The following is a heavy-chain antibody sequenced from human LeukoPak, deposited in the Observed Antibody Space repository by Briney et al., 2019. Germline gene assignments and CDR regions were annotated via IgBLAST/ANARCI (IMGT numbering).Heavy chain of an antibody. CDR1: GYTFTGYY. Sequence: GASVKVSCKASGYTFTGYYMHWVRQAPGQGLEWMGWINAYNGNTNYAQKLQGRVTMTTDTSTSTAYMELRSLRSDDTAVYHCARVNEWLARSHDYWGQGTLVTVSS. CDR2: INAYNGNT. V-gene: IGHV1-18*04. J-gene: IGHJ4*02. D-gene: IGHD6-19*01. CDR3: ARVNEWLARSHDY.